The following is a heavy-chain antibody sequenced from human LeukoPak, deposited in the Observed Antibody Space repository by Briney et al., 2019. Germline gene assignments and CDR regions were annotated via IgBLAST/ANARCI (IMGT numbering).Heavy chain of an antibody. CDR1: GYTFTSYY. D-gene: IGHD3-3*01. CDR3: ARDRGGYYGWFDP. Sequence: ASVKVSCNASGYTFTSYYMHWVRQAPGQGLEWMGIINPSGGSTSYAQKFQGRVTMTRDMSTSTVYMELSSLRSEDTAVYYCARDRGGYYGWFDPWGQGTLVTVSS. J-gene: IGHJ5*02. CDR2: INPSGGST. V-gene: IGHV1-46*01.